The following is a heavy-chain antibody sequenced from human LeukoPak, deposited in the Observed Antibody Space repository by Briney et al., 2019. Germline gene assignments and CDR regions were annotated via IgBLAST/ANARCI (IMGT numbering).Heavy chain of an antibody. J-gene: IGHJ4*02. CDR3: AKGGGLDY. D-gene: IGHD3-16*01. Sequence: PSETLSLTCAVYGGSFSGYYWSWIRQPPGKGLEWIGEINHSGSTNYNPSLKSRVTISVDTSKNQFSLKLSSVTAADTAVYYCAKGGGLDYWGQGTLVTVSS. CDR2: INHSGST. V-gene: IGHV4-34*01. CDR1: GGSFSGYY.